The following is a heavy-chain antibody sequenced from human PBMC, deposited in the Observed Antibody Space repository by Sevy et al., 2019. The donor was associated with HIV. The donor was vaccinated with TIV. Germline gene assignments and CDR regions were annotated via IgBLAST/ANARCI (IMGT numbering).Heavy chain of an antibody. J-gene: IGHJ4*02. Sequence: GGSLRLSCAASGFTFSSYAMHWVRQAPGKGLERVAVISYDGSNKYYADSVKGRFTISRDNSKNTLYLQMNSLRVEDTAVYYCARWQLERRGFDYWGQETLVTVSS. CDR2: ISYDGSNK. D-gene: IGHD1-1*01. CDR3: ARWQLERRGFDY. CDR1: GFTFSSYA. V-gene: IGHV3-30-3*01.